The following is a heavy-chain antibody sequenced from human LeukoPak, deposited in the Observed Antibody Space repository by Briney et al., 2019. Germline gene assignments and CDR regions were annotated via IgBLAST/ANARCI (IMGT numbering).Heavy chain of an antibody. CDR2: INHRGST. CDR1: GGSFSGCY. J-gene: IGHJ4*02. V-gene: IGHV4-34*01. Sequence: SETLSLTCAVCGGSFSGCYWIWIPQPPGRRLEWIGEINHRGSTNYNPPLKGPVNISLDTSQNQFSLKLSPVTAADTAVYYSARGNYDIFTGNPYWGQVTGVNVSS. CDR3: ARGNYDIFTGNPY. D-gene: IGHD3-9*01.